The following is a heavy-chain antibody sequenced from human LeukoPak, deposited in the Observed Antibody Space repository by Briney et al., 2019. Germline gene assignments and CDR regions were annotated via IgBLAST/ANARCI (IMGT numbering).Heavy chain of an antibody. Sequence: PGGSLRLSCAASGFTFDDYAMHWVRQAPGKGLEWVSGFSYNGDTIGYADSVKGRFTVSRDNAKNSLYLQMNSLRAEDTALYYCAKDIFTMVRGVVDYWGQGTLVTVSS. CDR2: FSYNGDTI. V-gene: IGHV3-9*01. D-gene: IGHD3-10*01. CDR1: GFTFDDYA. CDR3: AKDIFTMVRGVVDY. J-gene: IGHJ4*02.